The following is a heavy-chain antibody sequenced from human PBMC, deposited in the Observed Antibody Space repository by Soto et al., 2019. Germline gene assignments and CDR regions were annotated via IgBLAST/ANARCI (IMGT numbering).Heavy chain of an antibody. CDR3: TSDRYPRFYHGSGSYPYY. Sequence: GGLLRRSCAASGFTFSSFWMSWVRQSPGKGLEWVANIKTDGSETHYVDSVKGRFTISRDNPKTSLFLQMNSLRVEDTAVYFCTSDRYPRFYHGSGSYPYYWGQGTPVTVSS. J-gene: IGHJ4*02. CDR1: GFTFSSFW. D-gene: IGHD3-10*01. CDR2: IKTDGSET. V-gene: IGHV3-7*03.